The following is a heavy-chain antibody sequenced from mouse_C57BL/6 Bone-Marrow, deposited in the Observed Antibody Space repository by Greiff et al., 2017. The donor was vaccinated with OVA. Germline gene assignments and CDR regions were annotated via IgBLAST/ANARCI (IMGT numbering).Heavy chain of an antibody. CDR3: ATAAFTTVVATDYAMDY. CDR2: ISSGSSTI. J-gene: IGHJ4*01. D-gene: IGHD1-1*01. Sequence: EVQRVESGGGLVKPGGSLKLSCAASGFTFSDYGMHWVRQAPEKGLEWVAYISSGSSTIYYADTVKGRFTISRDNAKNTLFLQMTSLRSEDTAMYYCATAAFTTVVATDYAMDYWGQGTSVTVSS. CDR1: GFTFSDYG. V-gene: IGHV5-17*01.